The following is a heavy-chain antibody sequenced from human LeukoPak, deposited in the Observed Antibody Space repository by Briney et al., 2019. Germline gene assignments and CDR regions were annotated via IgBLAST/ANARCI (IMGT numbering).Heavy chain of an antibody. CDR1: GESFSGHY. D-gene: IGHD3-10*01. Sequence: PSETLSLTCAVYGESFSGHYWTWIRQPPGRGLEWIGEINHSGSTTSNPSLNNRVTISVDTSKNQFSLKLTSVTAADTAVYYCARPRYGSGSLGSWGQGTLVTVSS. V-gene: IGHV4-34*01. J-gene: IGHJ4*02. CDR3: ARPRYGSGSLGS. CDR2: INHSGST.